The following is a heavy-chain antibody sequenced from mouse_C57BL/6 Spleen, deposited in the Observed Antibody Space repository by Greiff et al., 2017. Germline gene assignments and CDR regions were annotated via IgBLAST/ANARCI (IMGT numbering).Heavy chain of an antibody. V-gene: IGHV14-4*01. CDR2: IDPENGDT. D-gene: IGHD1-1*01. CDR3: TTGTTVVATPV. CDR1: GFNIKDDY. Sequence: VHVKQSGAELVRPGASVKLSCTASGFNIKDDYMHWVKQRPEQGLEWIGWIDPENGDTEYASKFQGKATITADTSSNTAYLQLSSLTSEDTAVYYCTTGTTVVATPVWGTGTTVTVSS. J-gene: IGHJ1*03.